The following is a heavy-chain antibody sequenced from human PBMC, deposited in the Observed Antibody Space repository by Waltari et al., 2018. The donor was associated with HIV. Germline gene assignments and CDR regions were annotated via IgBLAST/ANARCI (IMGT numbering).Heavy chain of an antibody. V-gene: IGHV3-33*01. CDR3: ARDGPYSSSWYPLEY. J-gene: IGHJ4*02. D-gene: IGHD6-13*01. CDR1: GFTFGSYG. CDR2: IWYDGSNK. Sequence: QVQLVASGGGVVQPGRSLGLPCAGPGFTFGSYGMHGVGQAPGKGLEWVAVIWYDGSNKDYADSVKGRFTISRDNSKNTRYLQMNSLRAEDTAVYYCARDGPYSSSWYPLEYWGQGTLVTVSS.